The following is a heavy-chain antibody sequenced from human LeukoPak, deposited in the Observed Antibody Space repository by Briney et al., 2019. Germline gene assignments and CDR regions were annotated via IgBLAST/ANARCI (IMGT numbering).Heavy chain of an antibody. CDR2: MKEDGSQE. Sequence: GGSLRLSCAASGFTFSHYWMTWVRQAPGKGLEWVANMKEDGSQETYVDSVKGRFTISRDIAKNSLYLQMNNVRAEDTAVYYCARYSYKHDCWGQGTLVTVSS. D-gene: IGHD2-15*01. CDR1: GFTFSHYW. CDR3: ARYSYKHDC. V-gene: IGHV3-7*01. J-gene: IGHJ4*02.